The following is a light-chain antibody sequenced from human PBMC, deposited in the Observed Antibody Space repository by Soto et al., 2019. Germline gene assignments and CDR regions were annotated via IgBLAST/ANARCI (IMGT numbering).Light chain of an antibody. V-gene: IGKV3-11*01. CDR2: DGS. J-gene: IGKJ3*01. Sequence: EIVLTQSPATLSLSPGERATLSCRASQSVSGYLAWYQQKPGQAPRLLIYDGSHRAAGIPSRFSGGGSGTDFTLTISGLEPEAFAVYYCQQRSNWLISFGPGTKVDIK. CDR3: QQRSNWLIS. CDR1: QSVSGY.